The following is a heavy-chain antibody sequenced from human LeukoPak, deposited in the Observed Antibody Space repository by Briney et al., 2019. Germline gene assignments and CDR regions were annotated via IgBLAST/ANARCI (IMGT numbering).Heavy chain of an antibody. CDR2: IIPILGIA. CDR1: GGTFSSYA. V-gene: IGHV1-69*04. D-gene: IGHD4-23*01. J-gene: IGHJ4*02. CDR3: ARDTVGNGDFDY. Sequence: SVKVSCKASGGTFSSYAISWVRQAPGQGLEWMGRIIPILGIANYAQKFQGRVTITADKSTSTAYMELSSLRSEDTAVYYCARDTVGNGDFDYWGQGTLVTVSS.